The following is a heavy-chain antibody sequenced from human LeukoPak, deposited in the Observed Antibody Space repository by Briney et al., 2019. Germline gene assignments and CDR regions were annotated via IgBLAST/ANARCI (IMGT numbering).Heavy chain of an antibody. CDR1: GGSISSGGYS. J-gene: IGHJ5*02. D-gene: IGHD6-13*01. CDR3: ARRAYSSSSGYNWFDP. V-gene: IGHV4-30-2*01. Sequence: SETLSLTCAVSGGSISSGGYSWSWLRQPPGTGLEWIGYIYHSGSTYYNPSLKSRVTISVDRSKNQFSLKLSSVTAADTAVYYCARRAYSSSSGYNWFDPRGQGTLVTVSS. CDR2: IYHSGST.